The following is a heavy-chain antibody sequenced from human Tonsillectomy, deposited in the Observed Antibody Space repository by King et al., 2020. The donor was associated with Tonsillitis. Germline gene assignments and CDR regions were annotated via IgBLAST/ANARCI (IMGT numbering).Heavy chain of an antibody. CDR3: AKVFGLEPLLYGMDV. Sequence: QLVQSGGGVVQPGRSLRLSCAASGFTFSSYGMHWVRQAPGKGLEWVAVISYDGSNKYYGDSVKGRFTISRDNSKNTLYLQMNSLRAEDTAVYYCAKVFGLEPLLYGMDVWGQGTTVTVSS. V-gene: IGHV3-30*18. CDR1: GFTFSSYG. CDR2: ISYDGSNK. J-gene: IGHJ6*02. D-gene: IGHD3/OR15-3a*01.